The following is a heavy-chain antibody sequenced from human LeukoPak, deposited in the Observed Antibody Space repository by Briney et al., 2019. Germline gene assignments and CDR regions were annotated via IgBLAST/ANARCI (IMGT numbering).Heavy chain of an antibody. D-gene: IGHD3-3*01. CDR3: VSGSLQSGYNFDY. CDR1: GFTFSNHW. Sequence: GGSLRLSCAASGFTFSNHWMSWVRQAPGKGLEWVANIRPDGSAKYYGDSVEGRLTISRDNAKSTLYLQMNSLRAEDTAVYYCVSGSLQSGYNFDYWGQGALVTVSS. CDR2: IRPDGSAK. J-gene: IGHJ4*02. V-gene: IGHV3-7*01.